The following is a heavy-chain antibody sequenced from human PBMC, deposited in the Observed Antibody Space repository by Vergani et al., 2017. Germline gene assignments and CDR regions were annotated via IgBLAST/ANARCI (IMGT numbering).Heavy chain of an antibody. J-gene: IGHJ4*02. D-gene: IGHD6-19*01. CDR2: ISWNSGSI. V-gene: IGHV3-9*01. CDR3: AKGLGYSSGWGIDY. Sequence: EVQLVESGGGLVQPGRSLRLSCAASGFTFDDYALHWVRPAPGKGLEWVSGISWNSGSIGYADSVKGRFTISRDNAKNYLYLQMNSLRAEDTALYYCAKGLGYSSGWGIDYWGQGTLVTVPS. CDR1: GFTFDDYA.